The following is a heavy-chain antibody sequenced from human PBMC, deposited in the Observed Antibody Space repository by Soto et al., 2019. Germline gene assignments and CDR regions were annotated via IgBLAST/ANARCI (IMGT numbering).Heavy chain of an antibody. Sequence: SETLSLTCTVSGGSISSGGYYWSWIRQHPGKGLEWIGYIYYSGSTYYNSSLKSRVTISVDTSKNQFSLKLSSVTAADTAVYYCARDSRNVDTAMVTSWFDPWGQGTLVTVSS. CDR1: GGSISSGGYY. CDR2: IYYSGST. CDR3: ARDSRNVDTAMVTSWFDP. D-gene: IGHD5-18*01. J-gene: IGHJ5*02. V-gene: IGHV4-31*03.